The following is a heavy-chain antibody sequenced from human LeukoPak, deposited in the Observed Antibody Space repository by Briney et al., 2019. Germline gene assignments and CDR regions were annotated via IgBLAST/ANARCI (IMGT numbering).Heavy chain of an antibody. V-gene: IGHV3-23*01. Sequence: GGSLRLSCAASGFTFSSYAMSWVCQAPGKGLEWVSAISGSGGSTYYADSVKGRFTISRDNSKNTLYLQMNSLRAEDTAVYYCAKYRAPIVVVPAAIGYYGMDVWGQGTTVTVSS. CDR3: AKYRAPIVVVPAAIGYYGMDV. D-gene: IGHD2-2*01. CDR1: GFTFSSYA. J-gene: IGHJ6*02. CDR2: ISGSGGST.